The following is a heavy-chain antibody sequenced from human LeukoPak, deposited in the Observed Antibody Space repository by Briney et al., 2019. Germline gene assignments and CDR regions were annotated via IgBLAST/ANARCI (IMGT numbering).Heavy chain of an antibody. V-gene: IGHV3-15*01. J-gene: IGHJ4*02. D-gene: IGHD2-15*01. CDR1: RFTFNNAW. Sequence: PGGTLRLSCAASRFTFNNAWMSWVPQAPGKGLEWVGRIRSKSDGGTTYHAAPVKGRFTISRDDSKNTLYLQMNSLKTEDTAVYFCTTDPYCSGDSRVHFEHWGQGTLVTVSS. CDR3: TTDPYCSGDSRVHFEH. CDR2: IRSKSDGGTT.